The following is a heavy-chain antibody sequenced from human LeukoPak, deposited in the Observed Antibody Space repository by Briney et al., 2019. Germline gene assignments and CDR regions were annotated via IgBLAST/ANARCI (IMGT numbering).Heavy chain of an antibody. J-gene: IGHJ4*02. CDR3: ARVGSSGWYNFDY. V-gene: IGHV4-31*03. CDR1: GGSISSGGYY. D-gene: IGHD6-19*01. Sequence: PSETLSLTCTVSGGSISSGGYYWSWIRQHPGKGLEWIGYIYYSGSTYYNPSLKSRVTISVDTSKNQFSLKLSSVTAADTAVYYCARVGSSGWYNFDYWGQGTLVTVSS. CDR2: IYYSGST.